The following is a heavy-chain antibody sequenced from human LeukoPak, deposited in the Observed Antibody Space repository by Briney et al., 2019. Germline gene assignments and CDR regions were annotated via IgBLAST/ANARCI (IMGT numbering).Heavy chain of an antibody. V-gene: IGHV3-23*01. Sequence: GGSLRLSCEASGSGFTFGNFGLSWVRQAPGKGLEWLSGISGSGDYTYYADSVKGRFTISRDNSKNTLYIEMNSLRAEDTAVYYCAKDGSWGDYYFYFYMDVWGKGTTVTVSS. CDR1: GSGFTFGNFG. J-gene: IGHJ6*03. CDR3: AKDGSWGDYYFYFYMDV. D-gene: IGHD3-16*01. CDR2: ISGSGDYT.